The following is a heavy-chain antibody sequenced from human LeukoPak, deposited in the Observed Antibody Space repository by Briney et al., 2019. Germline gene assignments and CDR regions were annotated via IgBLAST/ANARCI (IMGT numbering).Heavy chain of an antibody. CDR2: INPNSGGT. J-gene: IGHJ4*02. D-gene: IGHD4-17*01. CDR3: ARDLSPTTVTTIFDY. V-gene: IGHV1-2*02. Sequence: ASVKVSCKASGYTFTGYYMHWVRQAPGQGLEWMGWINPNSGGTNYAQKFQGRVTMTRDTSISTAYMELSRLRSDDTAVYYCARDLSPTTVTTIFDYWGQGTLVTVSS. CDR1: GYTFTGYY.